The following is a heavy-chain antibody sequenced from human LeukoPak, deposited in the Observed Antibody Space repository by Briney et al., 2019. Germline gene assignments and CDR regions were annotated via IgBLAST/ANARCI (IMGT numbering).Heavy chain of an antibody. CDR1: GFTFTGYY. CDR2: VNPNTGGT. Sequence: ASVKVSCKASGFTFTGYYFHWVRQAPGQGLEWMGWVNPNTGGTNYAQMFQGRVTMTRDTSIRTAYMELSRLTSDDTAVYYCARDSYGGNWSLGYWGQGTLVTVSS. D-gene: IGHD4-23*01. J-gene: IGHJ4*02. CDR3: ARDSYGGNWSLGY. V-gene: IGHV1-2*02.